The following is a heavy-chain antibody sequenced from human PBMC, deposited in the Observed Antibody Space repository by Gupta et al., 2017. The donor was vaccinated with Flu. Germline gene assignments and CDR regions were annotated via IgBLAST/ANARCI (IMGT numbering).Heavy chain of an antibody. CDR3: ARGGAGYKKNYYYYYGMDV. Sequence: QVQLVQSGAEVKKPGSSVKVSCKASGGTFSSYAISWVRQAPGQGLEWMGGIIPIFGTANYAQKFQGRVTITADESTSTAYMELSSLRSEDTAVYYCARGGAGYKKNYYYYYGMDVWGQGTTVTVSS. V-gene: IGHV1-69*01. CDR1: GGTFSSYA. CDR2: IIPIFGTA. D-gene: IGHD5-12*01. J-gene: IGHJ6*02.